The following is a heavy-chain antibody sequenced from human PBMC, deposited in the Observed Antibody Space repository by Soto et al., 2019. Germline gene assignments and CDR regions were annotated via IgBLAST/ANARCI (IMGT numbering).Heavy chain of an antibody. CDR1: GYTFTSYG. V-gene: IGHV1-18*01. CDR3: ARGFLEWLSPSFDY. Sequence: ASVKVSCKASGYTFTSYGISWVRQAPGQGPEWMGWISAYNGNTNYAQRLQGRVTMTTDTSTSTAYMELRSLRSDDTAVYYCARGFLEWLSPSFDYWGQGTLVTVSS. D-gene: IGHD3-3*01. J-gene: IGHJ4*02. CDR2: ISAYNGNT.